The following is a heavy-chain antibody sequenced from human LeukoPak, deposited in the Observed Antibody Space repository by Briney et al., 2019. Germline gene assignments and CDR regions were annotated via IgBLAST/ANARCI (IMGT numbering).Heavy chain of an antibody. CDR1: GYTVTGYY. V-gene: IGHV1-2*02. J-gene: IGHJ4*02. D-gene: IGHD3-9*01. CDR3: AREVPTTGYNV. Sequence: SSVNVSCTASGYTVTGYYLHWVRQAPGQGREWMGWINPNTGGTNYAQRFQGRVTMTRDTSISTAYMELSRLTSDDTAVFYCAREVPTTGYNVWGQGTLVTVSS. CDR2: INPNTGGT.